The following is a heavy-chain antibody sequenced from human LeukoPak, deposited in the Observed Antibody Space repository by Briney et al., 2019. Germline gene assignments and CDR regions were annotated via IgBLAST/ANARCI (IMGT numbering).Heavy chain of an antibody. Sequence: SETLSLPCPVSGGSISSYYWSWIRPPAGKGLEWIGRIYISGTTNYNPSLMRRVTMTVNTSKNQFPLKLRSVTATDTAVYYCARVAWDIQIDYWGQGTLVNVSS. CDR1: GGSISSYY. J-gene: IGHJ4*02. D-gene: IGHD1-26*01. CDR3: ARVAWDIQIDY. V-gene: IGHV4-4*07. CDR2: IYISGTT.